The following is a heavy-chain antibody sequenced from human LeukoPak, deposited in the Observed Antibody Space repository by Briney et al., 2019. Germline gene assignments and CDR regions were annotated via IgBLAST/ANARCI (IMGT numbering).Heavy chain of an antibody. J-gene: IGHJ4*02. CDR1: GFTFSSSW. D-gene: IGHD2-2*01. CDR3: VRSRFTTSSFDY. V-gene: IGHV3-74*03. CDR2: INSDESVT. Sequence: GGSLRLSCAASGFTFSSSWMQWVRQAPGQGLVWVSRINSDESVTTYTNSVKGRFTISRDNAKNTLYLQMNSLRAEDTAMYYCVRSRFTTSSFDYWGQGTLVTVSS.